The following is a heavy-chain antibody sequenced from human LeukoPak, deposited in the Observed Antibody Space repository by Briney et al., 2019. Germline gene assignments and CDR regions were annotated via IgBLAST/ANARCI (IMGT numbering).Heavy chain of an antibody. J-gene: IGHJ4*02. CDR2: ISGSGGST. D-gene: IGHD2-2*01. CDR1: GFTFSSYA. V-gene: IGHV3-23*01. Sequence: GGSLRLSYAASGFTFSSYAMSWVRQAPGKGLEWVSAISGSGGSTYYADSVKGRFTISRDNSKNTLCLQMNSLRAEDTAVYYCAKGIVVVPAAIRLSGYFDYWGQGTLVTVSS. CDR3: AKGIVVVPAAIRLSGYFDY.